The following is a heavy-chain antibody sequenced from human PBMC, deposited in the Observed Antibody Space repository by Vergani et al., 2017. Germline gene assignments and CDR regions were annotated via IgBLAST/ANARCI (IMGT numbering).Heavy chain of an antibody. Sequence: QVQLVQSGAEVKKPGASVTVSCKASGYTFTSYYMHWVRQAPGQGLEWMGIINPSGGSTSYAQKCQGRVTMTRDTSTSTVYMELSSLRSEDTAVYYCARGLPAAHYMDVWGKGTRVTVSS. CDR1: GYTFTSYY. J-gene: IGHJ6*03. CDR2: INPSGGST. CDR3: ARGLPAAHYMDV. D-gene: IGHD2-2*01. V-gene: IGHV1-46*01.